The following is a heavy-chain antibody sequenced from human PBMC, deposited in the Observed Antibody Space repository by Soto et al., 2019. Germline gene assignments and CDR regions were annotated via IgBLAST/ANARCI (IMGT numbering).Heavy chain of an antibody. CDR1: GFTFSSYA. Sequence: QVQLVESGGGVVQPGRSLRLSCAASGFTFSSYAMHWVRQAPGKGLEWVAVISYDGSNKYYADSVKGRFTISRDNSKNTLYLQMNSLRAEDTAVYYCAREEFIGNHAGYFDLWGRGTLVTVSS. V-gene: IGHV3-30-3*01. J-gene: IGHJ2*01. CDR2: ISYDGSNK. CDR3: AREEFIGNHAGYFDL. D-gene: IGHD1-1*01.